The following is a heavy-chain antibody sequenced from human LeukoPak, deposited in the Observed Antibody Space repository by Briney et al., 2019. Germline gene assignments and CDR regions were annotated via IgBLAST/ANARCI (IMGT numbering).Heavy chain of an antibody. CDR3: ARGIAAAAVTKFDY. CDR2: IYPGDSDT. V-gene: IGHV5-51*01. D-gene: IGHD6-13*01. CDR1: GYSFTNYW. J-gene: IGHJ4*02. Sequence: GESLKISCKGSGYSFTNYWISWVRQMPGKGLEWMGIIYPGDSDTRYSPSFQGQVTISADKSISTAYLQWSSLKASDSVMYYCARGIAAAAVTKFDYWGQGTLVTVSS.